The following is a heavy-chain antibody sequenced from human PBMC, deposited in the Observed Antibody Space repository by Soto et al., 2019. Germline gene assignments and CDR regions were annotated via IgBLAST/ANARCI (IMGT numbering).Heavy chain of an antibody. Sequence: GGSLRLSCAASGFTFSSYAMHWVRQAPGKGLEWVAVISYDGSNKYYADSVKGRFTISRDNSKNTLYLQMNSLRAEDTAVYCCARERGYSGYDFKYNWFDPWGQGTLVTVSS. J-gene: IGHJ5*02. D-gene: IGHD5-12*01. CDR1: GFTFSSYA. CDR3: ARERGYSGYDFKYNWFDP. CDR2: ISYDGSNK. V-gene: IGHV3-30-3*01.